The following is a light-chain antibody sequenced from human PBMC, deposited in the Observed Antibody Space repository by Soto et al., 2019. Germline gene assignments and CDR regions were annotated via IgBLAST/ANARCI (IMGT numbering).Light chain of an antibody. CDR2: GAS. CDR1: QSVDRD. V-gene: IGKV3-15*01. J-gene: IGKJ1*01. CDR3: HQYNQWPRT. Sequence: EVVLTQSPATLSLSLGEVATLSCRASQSVDRDLAWYRQRPGQPPSLLIHGASTRATGVPARFSGSGSETEFALVITSLQSEDFAVYFCHQYNQWPRTFGQGTKVDIK.